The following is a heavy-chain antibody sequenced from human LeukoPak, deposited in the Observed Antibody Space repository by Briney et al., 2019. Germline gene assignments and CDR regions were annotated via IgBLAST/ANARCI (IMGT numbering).Heavy chain of an antibody. CDR1: GYTFTGYY. J-gene: IGHJ4*02. CDR2: INPNSGGT. Sequence: ASVTVSCKASGYTFTGYYMHWVRQAPGQGLEWMGWINPNSGGTNYAQKFQGRVTMTRDTSMSTAYMELSRLRSDDTAVYYCARGRSMSTVTTPDYWGQGTLVTVSS. V-gene: IGHV1-2*02. D-gene: IGHD4-17*01. CDR3: ARGRSMSTVTTPDY.